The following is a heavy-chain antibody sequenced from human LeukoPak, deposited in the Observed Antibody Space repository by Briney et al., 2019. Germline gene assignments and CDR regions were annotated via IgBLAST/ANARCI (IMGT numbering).Heavy chain of an antibody. CDR2: ISWNSGSI. CDR3: AKDPEIGSSGSYYFDY. CDR1: GFTFDDYA. Sequence: GGSLRLSCAASGFTFDDYAMHWVRQAPGKGLEWVSGISWNSGSIGYVDSVKGRFTISRDNAKNSLYLQMNSLRAEDTALYYCAKDPEIGSSGSYYFDYWGQGTLVTVSS. D-gene: IGHD1-26*01. V-gene: IGHV3-9*01. J-gene: IGHJ4*02.